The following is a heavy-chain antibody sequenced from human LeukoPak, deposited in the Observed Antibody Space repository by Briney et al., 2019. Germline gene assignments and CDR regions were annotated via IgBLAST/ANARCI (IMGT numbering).Heavy chain of an antibody. V-gene: IGHV4-38-2*02. Sequence: SETLSLTCTVSGYSISTGYYWDWIRQPPGKGLEWIGTFYHGGSTYYNPSLKSRVTISVDTSKNQFSLNLTSVTAADTAVYYCARSGTAATPGDSSGWSTFDYWGQGTLVTVSS. J-gene: IGHJ4*02. CDR3: ARSGTAATPGDSSGWSTFDY. CDR1: GYSISTGYY. D-gene: IGHD6-19*01. CDR2: FYHGGST.